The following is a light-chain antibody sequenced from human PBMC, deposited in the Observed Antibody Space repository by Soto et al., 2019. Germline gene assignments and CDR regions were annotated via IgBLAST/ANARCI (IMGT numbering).Light chain of an antibody. Sequence: QSALTQPRSVSGSPGQSVTISCTGNSSDVGAYDYLSWYQQHPGKAPKLIIYDVNKRPSGVPDRFSASKSGNTASLTISGLQADDEADYYCCSYAGSYTSWVFGGGTKLTVL. J-gene: IGLJ3*02. CDR1: SSDVGAYDY. CDR2: DVN. CDR3: CSYAGSYTSWV. V-gene: IGLV2-11*01.